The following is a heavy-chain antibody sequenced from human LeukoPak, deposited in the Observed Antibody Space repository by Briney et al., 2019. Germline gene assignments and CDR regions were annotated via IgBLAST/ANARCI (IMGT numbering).Heavy chain of an antibody. Sequence: GGSQRLSCAASGFTFSSYEMNWVRQAPGKGLEWVSYISSSDNTIYYADSVKGRFTISRDNAKNSLYLQMNSLRAEDTAVYYCARDINWVGGYWGQGTLVTVSS. CDR2: ISSSDNTI. D-gene: IGHD7-27*01. CDR3: ARDINWVGGY. CDR1: GFTFSSYE. V-gene: IGHV3-48*03. J-gene: IGHJ4*02.